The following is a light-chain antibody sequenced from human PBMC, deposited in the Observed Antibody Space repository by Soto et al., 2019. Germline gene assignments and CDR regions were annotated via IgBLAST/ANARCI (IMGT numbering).Light chain of an antibody. Sequence: EIVMSHSPATLSVSQGERATLSCRASQNVKTYIAWYQQKRGQAPRLLIYGAPTRATGIPARFSGSGSGTEFTLTISSLQSEDFAVYYCHQYDNWPPWTFGQGTKVDIK. CDR3: HQYDNWPPWT. J-gene: IGKJ1*01. V-gene: IGKV3-15*01. CDR1: QNVKTY. CDR2: GAP.